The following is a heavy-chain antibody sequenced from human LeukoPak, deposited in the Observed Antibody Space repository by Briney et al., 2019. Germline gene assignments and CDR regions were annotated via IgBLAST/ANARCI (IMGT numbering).Heavy chain of an antibody. D-gene: IGHD3-10*01. Sequence: PGGSLRLSCAASGFTFSNAWMSWVRQAPGKGLEWVGRIKSKTDGGTIDYAAPVKGRFPISGDESRNTLYLQMNSLKTEDTAVYYCTHYYGSGLFDYWGQGTLVTVSS. CDR3: THYYGSGLFDY. CDR2: IKSKTDGGTI. J-gene: IGHJ4*02. V-gene: IGHV3-15*01. CDR1: GFTFSNAW.